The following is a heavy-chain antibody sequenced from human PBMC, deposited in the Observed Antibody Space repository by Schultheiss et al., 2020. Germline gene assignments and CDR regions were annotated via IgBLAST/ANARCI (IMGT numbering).Heavy chain of an antibody. D-gene: IGHD2-15*01. V-gene: IGHV4-39*07. CDR3: ARVGVAADAFGI. CDR2: IYYSGST. J-gene: IGHJ3*02. Sequence: TLSLTCTVSGGSISSGGYYWSWIRQPPGKGLEWIGSIYYSGSTNYNPSLKSRVTISVDTSKNQFSLKLSSVTAADTAVYYCARVGVAADAFGIWGQGTMVTVSS. CDR1: GGSISSGGYY.